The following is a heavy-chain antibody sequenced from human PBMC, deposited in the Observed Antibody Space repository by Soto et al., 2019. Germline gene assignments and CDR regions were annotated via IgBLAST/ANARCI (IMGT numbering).Heavy chain of an antibody. CDR2: INHSGST. D-gene: IGHD2-15*01. J-gene: IGHJ6*03. CDR3: ARVVVAAPYYYYYYMDV. Sequence: QVQLQQWGAGLLKPSETLSLTCAVYGGSFSGYYWSWIRQPPGKGLEWIGEINHSGSTNYNPSLKSRVTQSVDTSKHQFSLKLSSVTAADTAVYYCARVVVAAPYYYYYYMDVWGKGTTVTVSS. CDR1: GGSFSGYY. V-gene: IGHV4-34*01.